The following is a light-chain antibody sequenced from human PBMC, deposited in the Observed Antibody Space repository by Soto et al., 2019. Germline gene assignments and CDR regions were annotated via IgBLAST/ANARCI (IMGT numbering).Light chain of an antibody. CDR2: WAS. Sequence: DIVMTQSPDSLAVSLGERATINCRSSQSLLYKSNNRNYLAWYQQKPGQPPKLLIYWASTRESGVPDRFSGSGSGTDFTLTITSLRPEDVAVYYCQQYSLAPGTFGQGTKLQI. V-gene: IGKV4-1*01. CDR1: QSLLYKSNNRNY. CDR3: QQYSLAPGT. J-gene: IGKJ2*01.